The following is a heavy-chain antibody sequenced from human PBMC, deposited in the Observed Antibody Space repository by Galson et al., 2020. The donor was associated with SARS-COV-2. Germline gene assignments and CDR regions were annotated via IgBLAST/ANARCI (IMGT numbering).Heavy chain of an antibody. D-gene: IGHD1-26*01. CDR1: GGSISSSSYY. V-gene: IGHV4-39*01. CDR3: AKGNKVGISGYYMDV. J-gene: IGHJ6*03. Sequence: SETLSLTCTVSGGSISSSSYYWGWIRQPPGKALEGIGRIYERGSTDYNPSLKSRVTISKDTSKKQLSLKLSSVTAAATAVYYCAKGNKVGISGYYMDVWGKGTTVTISS. CDR2: IYERGST.